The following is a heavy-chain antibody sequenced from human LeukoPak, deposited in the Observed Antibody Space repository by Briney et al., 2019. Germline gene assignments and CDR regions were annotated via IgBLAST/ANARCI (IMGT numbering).Heavy chain of an antibody. CDR2: LFYSGST. V-gene: IGHV4-61*05. J-gene: IGHJ4*02. D-gene: IGHD3-10*01. CDR1: GGSISSSSYY. CDR3: ATVAVIRGVTYFDY. Sequence: PSETLSLTCTVSGGSISSSSYYWGWIRLPPGKGLEWIAYLFYSGSTDYNPSLESRVTISVDTSKNQFSLKLRSVTAADTAVYYCATVAVIRGVTYFDYWGQGTLVTVSS.